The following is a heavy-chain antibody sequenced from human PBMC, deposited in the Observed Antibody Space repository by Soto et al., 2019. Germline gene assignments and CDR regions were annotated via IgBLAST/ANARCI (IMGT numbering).Heavy chain of an antibody. CDR1: GYTFTSYG. J-gene: IGHJ6*02. Sequence: QVQVVQSGPEVKKPGASVMVSCKASGYTFTSYGISWVRQAPGQGLEWMGWISGDNGQTTYGQKFRGRVTITTDTSTSTAYMELRSLRSDDTGVYYCARDRRKQLWVEGLSAMDVWGQGTTVTV. CDR2: ISGDNGQT. CDR3: ARDRRKQLWVEGLSAMDV. D-gene: IGHD5-18*01. V-gene: IGHV1-18*01.